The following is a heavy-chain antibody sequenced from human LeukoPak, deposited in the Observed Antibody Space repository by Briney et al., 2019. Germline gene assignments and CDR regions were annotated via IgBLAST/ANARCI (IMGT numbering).Heavy chain of an antibody. Sequence: SETLSLTCTVSGGSIGTYFWSWIRQPPGKGLEWIGYIYYSGNASTKYNPSLKSRVTISVDMSKNQFSLKLSSVTAADTAVYYCARDRYDFWSGYHHYYYYGMDVWGQGTTVTVSS. CDR2: IYYSGNAST. D-gene: IGHD3-3*01. J-gene: IGHJ6*02. V-gene: IGHV4-59*12. CDR1: GGSIGTYF. CDR3: ARDRYDFWSGYHHYYYYGMDV.